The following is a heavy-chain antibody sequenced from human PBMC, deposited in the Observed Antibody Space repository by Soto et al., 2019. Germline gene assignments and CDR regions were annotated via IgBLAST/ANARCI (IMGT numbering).Heavy chain of an antibody. CDR3: TSGPLWFWELLYYYMDV. D-gene: IGHD3-10*01. CDR2: IKSKTDGGTT. V-gene: IGHV3-15*01. J-gene: IGHJ6*03. Sequence: EVQLVESGGGLVKPGGSLRLSCAASGFTFSNAWMSWVRQAPGKGLEWVGRIKSKTDGGTTDYAAPVKGRFTISRDDSKYTLYLQMNSLKTEDTAVYYCTSGPLWFWELLYYYMDVWGKGTTVTVSS. CDR1: GFTFSNAW.